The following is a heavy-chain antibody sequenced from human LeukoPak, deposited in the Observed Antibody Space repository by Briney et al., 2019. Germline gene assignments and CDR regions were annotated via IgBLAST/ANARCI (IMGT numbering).Heavy chain of an antibody. Sequence: PSETLSLTCAVSGHSITDGYWGWIRQPPGGGLEWMAYIFHSGDTKYNPSLRNRVTLSIDTSKNQLSLYLNSVTTADTAIYYCARHRWASGIYPRFDYWGRGTLVTVSS. CDR3: ARHRWASGIYPRFDY. CDR2: IFHSGDT. D-gene: IGHD3-10*01. J-gene: IGHJ4*02. CDR1: GHSITDGY. V-gene: IGHV4-59*01.